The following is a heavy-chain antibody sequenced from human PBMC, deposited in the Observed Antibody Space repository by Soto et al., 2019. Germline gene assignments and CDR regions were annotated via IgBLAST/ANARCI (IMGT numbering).Heavy chain of an antibody. CDR1: GVSISTSYKYC. CDR2: IYYSGST. Sequence: SETLSLTCAVSGVSISTSYKYCWSWIRQPPGKGLEWIGYIYYSGSTNYNPSLKSRVTISVNTSKNQFSLKLSSVTAADTAVYYCAKGNGWYYYWGQGTLVTVS. J-gene: IGHJ4*01. CDR3: AKGNGWYYY. D-gene: IGHD6-19*01. V-gene: IGHV4-61*05.